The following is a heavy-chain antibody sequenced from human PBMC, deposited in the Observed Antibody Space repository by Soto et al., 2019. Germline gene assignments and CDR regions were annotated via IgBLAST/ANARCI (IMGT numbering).Heavy chain of an antibody. CDR1: GASISGFY. Sequence: SETLSLTCTVSGASISGFYWSWIRKSAGKGLEWIGRIYATGTTDYNPSLKSRVMMSVDTSKKQFPLKLRSVTAAYTAVYYCVRDGTKTLRDWFDPWGQGISVTVSS. CDR3: VRDGTKTLRDWFDP. J-gene: IGHJ5*02. CDR2: IYATGTT. V-gene: IGHV4-4*07. D-gene: IGHD1-1*01.